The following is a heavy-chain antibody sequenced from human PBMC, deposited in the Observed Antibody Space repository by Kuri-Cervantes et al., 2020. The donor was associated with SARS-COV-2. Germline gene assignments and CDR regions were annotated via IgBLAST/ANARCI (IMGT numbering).Heavy chain of an antibody. CDR1: GFTFSCSR. J-gene: IGHJ4*02. CDR2: IKQDGSEK. V-gene: IGHV3-7*01. CDR3: ARTIRLSDWNYYCFDY. D-gene: IGHD1-7*01. Sequence: GESLKISCAASGFTFSCSRMSWVHQAPGKGLEWVANIKQDGSEKYYVDSVKGRFTISRDNAKNSLYLQMNSLRAEDTAVYYCARTIRLSDWNYYCFDYWGQGTLVTVSS.